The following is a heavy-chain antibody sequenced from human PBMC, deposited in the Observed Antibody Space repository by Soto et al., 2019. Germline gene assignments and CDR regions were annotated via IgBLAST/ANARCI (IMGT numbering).Heavy chain of an antibody. CDR1: SYSFTSYS. Sequence: ASVKVSCKASSYSFTSYSFHCVRQAPGQGLEWMGIINPSGGSTRYAQKFQGRVTMTSDTSTGTVYMEVSSLRSEDTAVYYCARSRGLPHYFDNWGQGTLVTVSS. CDR2: INPSGGST. CDR3: ARSRGLPHYFDN. J-gene: IGHJ4*02. D-gene: IGHD3-10*01. V-gene: IGHV1-46*01.